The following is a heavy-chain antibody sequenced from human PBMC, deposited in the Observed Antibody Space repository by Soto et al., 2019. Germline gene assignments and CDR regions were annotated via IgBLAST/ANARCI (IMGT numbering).Heavy chain of an antibody. D-gene: IGHD3-22*01. V-gene: IGHV3-30-3*01. J-gene: IGHJ5*02. CDR3: AREWSDYYDSGGYYLGVAIDP. CDR2: ISFDGGNK. CDR1: GFTFSSYA. Sequence: GGSLRLSCAAYGFTFSSYAMHWVRQAPGKGLEWVAVISFDGGNKYYADSVKGRFTISRDNSRNTLDLQMNSLRAEDTAVYYCAREWSDYYDSGGYYLGVAIDPWGQGTLVTVSS.